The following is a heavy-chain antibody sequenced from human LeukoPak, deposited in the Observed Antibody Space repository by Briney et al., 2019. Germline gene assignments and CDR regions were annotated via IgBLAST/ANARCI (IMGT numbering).Heavy chain of an antibody. D-gene: IGHD6-13*01. Sequence: CPTLVNPTQTLTLTCTCSGFSLSTSGVGVGWIRQPPGKALECLALISWVDDKRYSPSLKSRLTITKDTPKKQVVLTMTNMDPVDTATYYCAHNAAAVPGIWFDPWGQGTLVTVSS. CDR3: AHNAAAVPGIWFDP. V-gene: IGHV2-5*02. CDR2: ISWVDDK. J-gene: IGHJ5*02. CDR1: GFSLSTSGVG.